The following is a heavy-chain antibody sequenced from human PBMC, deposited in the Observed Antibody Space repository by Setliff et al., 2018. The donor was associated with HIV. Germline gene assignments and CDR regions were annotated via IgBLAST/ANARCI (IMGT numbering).Heavy chain of an antibody. J-gene: IGHJ4*02. CDR1: GFTFKTDA. D-gene: IGHD6-19*01. CDR3: ARDPAMSGWALAD. V-gene: IGHV3-33*01. CDR2: IWYDGSNK. Sequence: PGGSLRLSCAASGFTFKTDAMHWVRQAPGKGLEWVAFIWYDGSNKEYEDSVKGRFTISRDNSKNMVYLEMNNLRGEDSAVYYCARDPAMSGWALADWGQGTQVTVSS.